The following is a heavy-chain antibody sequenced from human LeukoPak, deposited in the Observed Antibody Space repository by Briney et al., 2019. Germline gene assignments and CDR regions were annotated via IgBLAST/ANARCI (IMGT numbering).Heavy chain of an antibody. V-gene: IGHV3-48*02. Sequence: GGSLRLSCAASGFTFSSYSMNWVRQAPGKGLEWVSYINSSSSTIYYADSVKGRFTISRDNAKNSLYLQMNSLRDEDTAVYYCARTYCSGGSCYSVDYWGQGTLVTVSS. CDR1: GFTFSSYS. CDR2: INSSSSTI. J-gene: IGHJ4*02. CDR3: ARTYCSGGSCYSVDY. D-gene: IGHD2-15*01.